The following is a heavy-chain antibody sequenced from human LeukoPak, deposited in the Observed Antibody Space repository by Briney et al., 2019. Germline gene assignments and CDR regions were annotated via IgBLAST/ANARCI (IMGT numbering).Heavy chain of an antibody. CDR2: INPDSGVT. CDR1: GYTFTDYY. CDR3: ARADRLDGAPYLIGP. D-gene: IGHD2-21*01. J-gene: IGHJ5*02. Sequence: ASVEVSCKTSGYTFTDYYLHWVRQAPGQGLEWMGWINPDSGVTSSAQKFRGRFSMTRDTSISTIYMEVAWLTSEDTAIYYCARADRLDGAPYLIGPWDQGTLVTVSS. V-gene: IGHV1-2*02.